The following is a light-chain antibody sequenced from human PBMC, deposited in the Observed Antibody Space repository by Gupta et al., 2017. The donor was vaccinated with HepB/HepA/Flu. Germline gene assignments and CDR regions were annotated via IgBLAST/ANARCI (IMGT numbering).Light chain of an antibody. V-gene: IGLV4-69*01. CDR1: SGHSRHD. CDR3: QTGGTVVYVL. CDR2: VNSEGSH. Sequence: HLVLTQSPSPSASLGASVKLTCTLSSGHSRHDITWHQQQQEKGPRYLMKVNSEGSHTQGDGIPDRFAGSSAGAERYLTIASHKSEDEADYYCQTGGTVVYVLFGGGTKLTVL. J-gene: IGLJ2*01.